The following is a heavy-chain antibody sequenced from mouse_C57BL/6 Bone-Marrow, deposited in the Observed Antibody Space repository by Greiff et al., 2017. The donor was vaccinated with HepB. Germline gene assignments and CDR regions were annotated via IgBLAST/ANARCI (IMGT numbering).Heavy chain of an antibody. J-gene: IGHJ2*01. V-gene: IGHV2-2*01. CDR3: ARNRYGSRWDFDY. CDR1: GFSLTSYG. Sequence: VKLVESGPGLVQPSQSLSITCTVSGFSLTSYGVHWVRQSPGKGLEWLGVIWSGGSTDYNAAFISRLSISKDNSKSQVFFKMNSLQADDTAIYYCARNRYGSRWDFDYWGQGTTLTVSS. D-gene: IGHD1-1*01. CDR2: IWSGGST.